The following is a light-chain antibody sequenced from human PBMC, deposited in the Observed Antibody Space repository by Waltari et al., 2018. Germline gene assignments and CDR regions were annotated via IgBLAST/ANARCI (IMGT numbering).Light chain of an antibody. J-gene: IGLJ2*01. CDR3: SSYTSSSPVV. CDR2: EVS. Sequence: QSALTQPASVSGSPGQSITISCTGTSSDVGGYKYVSWYQQHPGKAPKLMIYEVSNRPPGVSNRFSGSKSGNTASLTISGLQAEDEADYYCSSYTSSSPVVFGGGTKLTVL. CDR1: SSDVGGYKY. V-gene: IGLV2-14*01.